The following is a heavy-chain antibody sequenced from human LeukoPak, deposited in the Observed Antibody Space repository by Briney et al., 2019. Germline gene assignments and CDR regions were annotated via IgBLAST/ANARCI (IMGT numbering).Heavy chain of an antibody. J-gene: IGHJ6*02. V-gene: IGHV3-23*01. D-gene: IGHD5-18*01. CDR2: ISGSGGST. CDR3: AKDRTWIQRDV. Sequence: PGGSLXXSXXXXXXXXXSXAMSWVRQAPGKGREWVSAISGSGGSTYYADSVKGRFTISRDNSKNTLDLQMNSRRAEDTAVYYCAKDRTWIQRDVWGQGTTVTVSS. CDR1: XXXXXSXA.